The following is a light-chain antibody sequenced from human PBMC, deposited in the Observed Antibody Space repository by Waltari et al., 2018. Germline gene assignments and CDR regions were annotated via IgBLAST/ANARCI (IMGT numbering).Light chain of an antibody. CDR3: CSYAGSSTLV. Sequence: QSALTQPASVSGSPGQSITISCTGTSSDVGVYNYVSWYQQHPGKAPKLMIYDVTKRPSGVSDRFSGSKSGNTASRTISGLQAEDEADYYCCSYAGSSTLVFGGGTKLTVL. J-gene: IGLJ2*01. CDR2: DVT. V-gene: IGLV2-23*02. CDR1: SSDVGVYNY.